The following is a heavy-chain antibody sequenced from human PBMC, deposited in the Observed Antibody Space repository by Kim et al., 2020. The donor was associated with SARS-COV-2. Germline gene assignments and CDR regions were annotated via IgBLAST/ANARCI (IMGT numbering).Heavy chain of an antibody. CDR3: AKVGQRLDCSSSSSDY. Sequence: GGSLRLSCAASGFTFSSYSMSWVRQAPGTGLEWVSGISGSGGNTYYADSVKGRFTISRDNSRNTLFLEMNSLRPEDTALYYCAKVGQRLDCSSSSSDYWGQGTLVTVSS. CDR2: ISGSGGNT. D-gene: IGHD6-6*01. V-gene: IGHV3-23*01. J-gene: IGHJ4*02. CDR1: GFTFSSYS.